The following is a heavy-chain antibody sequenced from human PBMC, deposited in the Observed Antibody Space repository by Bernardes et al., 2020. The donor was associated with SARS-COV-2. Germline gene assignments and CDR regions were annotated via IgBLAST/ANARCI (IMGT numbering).Heavy chain of an antibody. D-gene: IGHD2-2*03. V-gene: IGHV3-23*01. J-gene: IGHJ2*01. CDR1: GFSFSTYA. CDR3: AKPGYCTRTSCFGGLYFDV. Sequence: GGSLRLSCAASGFSFSTYAMIWVRQAPGKGLEWVSAVTATDSSGVYADSVKGRFTISRDNSKNTVDLQMSSLRAEDTAVYYCAKPGYCTRTSCFGGLYFDVWGRGTLVTVSA. CDR2: VTATDSSG.